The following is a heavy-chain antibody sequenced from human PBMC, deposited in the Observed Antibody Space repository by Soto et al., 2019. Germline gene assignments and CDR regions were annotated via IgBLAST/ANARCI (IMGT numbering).Heavy chain of an antibody. Sequence: ESGGGVVQPGRSLRLSCAASGSSFSSYGIHWVRQVPRKGLEWVAVISYDGTYKHYADSVKGRFTFSRDNSKNTVYLQMNRLRAEDTAVYYCAKDRGYYSSSWPFEWGHGNLVTVSS. J-gene: IGHJ4*01. V-gene: IGHV3-30*18. D-gene: IGHD6-13*01. CDR3: AKDRGYYSSSWPFE. CDR1: GSSFSSYG. CDR2: ISYDGTYK.